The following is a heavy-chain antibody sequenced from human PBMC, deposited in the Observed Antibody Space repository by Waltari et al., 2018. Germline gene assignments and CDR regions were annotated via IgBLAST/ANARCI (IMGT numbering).Heavy chain of an antibody. J-gene: IGHJ4*02. V-gene: IGHV1-3*01. Sequence: QVQLVQSGAEVKKPGASVKVSCKASGYTFTSYAMHWVRQAPGQRLEWMGWINAGNGNTKDSQEFQGRVTITRDTSASTAYMELSSLRSEDTAVYYCARGVATVVTPVVYWDQGTLVTVSS. CDR1: GYTFTSYA. CDR3: ARGVATVVTPVVY. CDR2: INAGNGNT. D-gene: IGHD2-21*02.